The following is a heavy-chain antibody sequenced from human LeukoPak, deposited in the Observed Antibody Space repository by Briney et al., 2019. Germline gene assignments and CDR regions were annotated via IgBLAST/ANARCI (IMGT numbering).Heavy chain of an antibody. J-gene: IGHJ3*02. CDR1: GYTFTNYY. CDR2: LDPSAGDT. Sequence: ASVKVSCKASGYTFTNYYMHWVRQAPGQGLEYMGILDPSAGDTTYAQKFRGRVTMTRDTSTSTVYMELSSLRFEDTAVYYCARTDCSRYSCYKDAFDIWGQGTMVTVSS. D-gene: IGHD2-2*02. CDR3: ARTDCSRYSCYKDAFDI. V-gene: IGHV1-46*01.